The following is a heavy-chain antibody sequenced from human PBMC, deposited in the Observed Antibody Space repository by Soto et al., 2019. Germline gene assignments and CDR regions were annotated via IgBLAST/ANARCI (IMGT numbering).Heavy chain of an antibody. V-gene: IGHV3-66*01. Sequence: EVQLVESGGGLVQPGGSLRLSCAASGVTVSNNYMSWVRQAPGKGLEWVSVIYSGGRTYYADSVKGRFIISRDSSKNTLYLQMNSLGAEDTAVYYCARDTYDDYRGQGTLVTVSS. CDR1: GVTVSNNY. CDR2: IYSGGRT. CDR3: ARDTYDDY. J-gene: IGHJ4*02. D-gene: IGHD3-3*01.